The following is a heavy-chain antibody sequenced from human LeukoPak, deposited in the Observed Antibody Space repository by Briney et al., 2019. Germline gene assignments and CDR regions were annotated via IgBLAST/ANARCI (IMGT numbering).Heavy chain of an antibody. J-gene: IGHJ3*02. CDR2: IEYSDIGG. CDR1: GFTLSSYE. CDR3: ARGSTESAFDI. D-gene: IGHD1-26*01. V-gene: IGHV3-23*01. Sequence: PGGSLRLSCTVSGFTLSSYEMTWFRQAPGKGLEWVSSIEYSDIGGHYADPVQGRFTISRDNSKNTLYLQMNSLRAEDTAVYYCARGSTESAFDIWGQGTMVTVSS.